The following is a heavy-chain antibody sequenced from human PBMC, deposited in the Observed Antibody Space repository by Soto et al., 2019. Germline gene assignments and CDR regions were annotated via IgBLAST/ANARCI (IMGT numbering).Heavy chain of an antibody. J-gene: IGHJ3*02. V-gene: IGHV3-21*01. CDR2: ISSNSSHI. Sequence: GGSLRLSCAASGFTFSSYAMHWVRQAPGKGLEWVSSISSNSSHIYYADSVKGRFTISRDNAKNSLYLQMNSLRAEDTAVFYCARVFPAFDIWGQGTMVTISS. CDR3: ARVFPAFDI. CDR1: GFTFSSYA.